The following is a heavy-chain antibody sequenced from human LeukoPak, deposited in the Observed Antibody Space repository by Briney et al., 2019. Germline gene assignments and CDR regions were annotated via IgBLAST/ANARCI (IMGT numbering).Heavy chain of an antibody. Sequence: GGSLRLSCTASGFTFGDYAMSWFRQAPGKGLEWVGFIRSKAYGGTTEYAASVKGRFTISRDDSKSIAYLQMNSLKTEDTAVYYCTRVRGYCSSTSCYTGYYFDYWGQGTLGTVSS. V-gene: IGHV3-49*03. CDR1: GFTFGDYA. CDR2: IRSKAYGGTT. J-gene: IGHJ4*02. D-gene: IGHD2-2*01. CDR3: TRVRGYCSSTSCYTGYYFDY.